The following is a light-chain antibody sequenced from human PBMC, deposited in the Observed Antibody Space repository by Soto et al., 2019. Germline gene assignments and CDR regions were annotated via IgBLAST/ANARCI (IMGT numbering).Light chain of an antibody. V-gene: IGKV4-1*01. CDR2: WAS. CDR3: QQYYTTPWT. Sequence: DIVMTQSPDSLTVSLGERATINCKSGQSVFFSPNNNNYLAWYQQKPGQPPKLLIYWASTRESGVPDRFSGSGSATDFTLTISSLQAEDVAVYYCQQYYTTPWTFGQGTKVEIK. J-gene: IGKJ1*01. CDR1: QSVFFSPNNNNY.